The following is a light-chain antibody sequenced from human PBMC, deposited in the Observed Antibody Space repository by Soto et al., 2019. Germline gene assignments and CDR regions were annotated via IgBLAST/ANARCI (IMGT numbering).Light chain of an antibody. Sequence: EIVMTQSPATLSVSPGERAALSCRASQSVSSNFAWYQQKPGQAPRLLIYGASTRATGIPARFSGSASWTEFTLTISSLQSEDFAVYYCQQYNNWPYTFGQRTKLEIK. CDR1: QSVSSN. CDR2: GAS. J-gene: IGKJ2*01. CDR3: QQYNNWPYT. V-gene: IGKV3-15*01.